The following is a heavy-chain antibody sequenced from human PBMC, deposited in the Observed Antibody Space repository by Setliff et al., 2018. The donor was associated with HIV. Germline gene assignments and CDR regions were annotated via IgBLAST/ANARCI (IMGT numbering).Heavy chain of an antibody. CDR1: GASISSYY. Sequence: PSETLSLTCTVSGASISSYYWSWLRQPPGKGLEWLGYIYHSGSVNYNPSLKGRGTISLGTSKNQFSLKLSSVTAADTAVYYCASQPAYSTDWYPPGYFDFWGQGTLVTVSS. D-gene: IGHD6-19*01. J-gene: IGHJ4*02. CDR2: IYHSGSV. V-gene: IGHV4-59*08. CDR3: ASQPAYSTDWYPPGYFDF.